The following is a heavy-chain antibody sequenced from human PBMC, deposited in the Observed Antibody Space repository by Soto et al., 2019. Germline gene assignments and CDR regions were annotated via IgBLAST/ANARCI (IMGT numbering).Heavy chain of an antibody. D-gene: IGHD3-10*01. Sequence: QVQLQESGPGLVKPSQTLSLTCTVSGGSISSGGYYWSWIRQHPGKGLEWIGYIYYSGSTYYNPSLKSRVTISVDTSKNQFSLKRSSVTAADTAVYYCASSKGGTVRGVSALDYWGQGTLVTVSS. J-gene: IGHJ4*02. V-gene: IGHV4-31*03. CDR3: ASSKGGTVRGVSALDY. CDR2: IYYSGST. CDR1: GGSISSGGYY.